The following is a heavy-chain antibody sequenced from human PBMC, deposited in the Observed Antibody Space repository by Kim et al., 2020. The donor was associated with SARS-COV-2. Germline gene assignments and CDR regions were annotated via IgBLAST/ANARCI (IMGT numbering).Heavy chain of an antibody. Sequence: GGSLRLSCAASGFTFDDYAMHWVRQAPGKGLEWVSGISWNSGSIGYADSVKGRFTISRDNAKNSLYLQMNSLRAEDTALYYCAKSPVRSSNILNSFDFWGQGTLVTVSS. CDR1: GFTFDDYA. V-gene: IGHV3-9*01. CDR2: ISWNSGSI. D-gene: IGHD3-9*01. J-gene: IGHJ4*02. CDR3: AKSPVRSSNILNSFDF.